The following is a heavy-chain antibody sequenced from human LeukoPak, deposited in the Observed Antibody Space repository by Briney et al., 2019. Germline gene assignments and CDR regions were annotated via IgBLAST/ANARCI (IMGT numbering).Heavy chain of an antibody. J-gene: IGHJ6*03. CDR2: MNPGSGDT. Sequence: ASVKVSCKASGYPFSNYDVSWVRQATGQGLEWMAWMNPGSGDTGYAQKFQGRLTMSSNISMNTASMELRSLTSEDTAVYFCARSRRGYYMDVWGTGTPVTVSS. CDR1: GYPFSNYD. V-gene: IGHV1-8*01. CDR3: ARSRRGYYMDV.